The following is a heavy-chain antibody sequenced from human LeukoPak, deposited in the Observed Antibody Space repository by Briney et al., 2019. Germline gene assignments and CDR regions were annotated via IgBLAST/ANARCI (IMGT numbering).Heavy chain of an antibody. D-gene: IGHD3-3*01. CDR3: AREGVAYRVFDY. CDR1: GFTFSSYE. J-gene: IGHJ4*02. CDR2: ISSSGSTI. Sequence: PGGSLRLSCAASGFTFSSYEMNWVRQAPGKGLEWVSYISSSGSTIYYADSVKGRFTISRDNAKNSLYLQMNSLRAEDTAVYYCAREGVAYRVFDYWGQGTLVTVSS. V-gene: IGHV3-48*03.